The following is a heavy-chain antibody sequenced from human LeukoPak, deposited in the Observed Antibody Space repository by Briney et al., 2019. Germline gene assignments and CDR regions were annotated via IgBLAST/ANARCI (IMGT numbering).Heavy chain of an antibody. Sequence: GGSLRLSCAASGFTFSSYAMSWVRQAPGKGLEWVSAISGSGGSTYYADSVKGRFTISRDNSKHTLYLQMHSLRAEDTAVYYCAKGGNPFDAFDIWGQGTMVTVSS. CDR1: GFTFSSYA. V-gene: IGHV3-23*01. CDR3: AKGGNPFDAFDI. D-gene: IGHD4-23*01. J-gene: IGHJ3*02. CDR2: ISGSGGST.